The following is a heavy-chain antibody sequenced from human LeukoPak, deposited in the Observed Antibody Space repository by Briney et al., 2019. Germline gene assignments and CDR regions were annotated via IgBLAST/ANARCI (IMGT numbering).Heavy chain of an antibody. CDR1: GYSFTSYW. J-gene: IGHJ4*02. D-gene: IGHD2-2*01. Sequence: GESLKISCKGSGYSFTSYWIGWVRQMPGKGLEWMGIVYPGDSDTRYSPSFQGQVTISADKSISTAYLQWSSLKASDTAMYYCARLGGRGYCSSTSCYFDYWGQGTLVTVSS. V-gene: IGHV5-51*01. CDR2: VYPGDSDT. CDR3: ARLGGRGYCSSTSCYFDY.